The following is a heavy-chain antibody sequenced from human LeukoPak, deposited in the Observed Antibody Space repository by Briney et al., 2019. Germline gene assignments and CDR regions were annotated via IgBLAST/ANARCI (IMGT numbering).Heavy chain of an antibody. CDR3: ARGLCDNGDRFEY. D-gene: IGHD4-17*01. Sequence: SETLSLTCAVYGGSFSGYYWRWIRQPPGKGLEWIAEINHSGSTNYNPSLKSRVTISVDTSKNQFSLKLSSVTAADTAVYYCARGLCDNGDRFEYWGPGTLVTVSS. V-gene: IGHV4-34*01. J-gene: IGHJ4*02. CDR2: INHSGST. CDR1: GGSFSGYY.